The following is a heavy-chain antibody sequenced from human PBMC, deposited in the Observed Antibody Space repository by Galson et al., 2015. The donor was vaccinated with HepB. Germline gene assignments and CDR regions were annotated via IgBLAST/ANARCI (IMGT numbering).Heavy chain of an antibody. D-gene: IGHD3-10*01. CDR3: AREFGERGYFDY. V-gene: IGHV3-23*01. CDR2: ITASGFTK. CDR1: GFIFSTYG. J-gene: IGHJ4*02. Sequence: SLRLSCAASGFIFSTYGMTWVRQGPGKGLEWVSSITASGFTKHYEDSVRGRFTISRDNSKKMLYLQMNSLRAEDTAVYYCAREFGERGYFDYWGQGTLVTVSS.